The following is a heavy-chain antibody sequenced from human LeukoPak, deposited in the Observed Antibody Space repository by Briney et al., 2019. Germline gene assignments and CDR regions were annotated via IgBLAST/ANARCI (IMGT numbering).Heavy chain of an antibody. Sequence: SETLSLTCTVSGCSISSYYWSWLRQPPGKGLEWIGYIYDSGSTNYNPSLKSRVTISVDTSKNQFSLKLSSVTAADTAVYYCASVDDYGDPYAFDIWGQGTIVTVST. CDR2: IYDSGST. J-gene: IGHJ3*02. CDR3: ASVDDYGDPYAFDI. CDR1: GCSISSYY. D-gene: IGHD4-17*01. V-gene: IGHV4-59*01.